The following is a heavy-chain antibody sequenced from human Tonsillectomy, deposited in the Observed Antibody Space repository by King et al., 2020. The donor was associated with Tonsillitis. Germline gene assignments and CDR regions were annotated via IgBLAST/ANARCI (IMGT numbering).Heavy chain of an antibody. Sequence: VQLVESGGGLVQPGGSLRLSCAASGFTFSNYAMTWVRQAPGKGLEWVSAISGSGSTTYYADSVKGRFTISRDNSKNTLYLQMNSLRAEDTAVYYCAKDSGDTSGYYFSYFDYGGQGTLVTVSS. D-gene: IGHD3-22*01. V-gene: IGHV3-23*04. CDR3: AKDSGDTSGYYFSYFDY. J-gene: IGHJ4*02. CDR2: ISGSGSTT. CDR1: GFTFSNYA.